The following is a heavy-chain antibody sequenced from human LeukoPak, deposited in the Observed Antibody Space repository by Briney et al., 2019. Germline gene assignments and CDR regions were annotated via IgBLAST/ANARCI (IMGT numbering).Heavy chain of an antibody. V-gene: IGHV3-30*02. D-gene: IGHD3-22*01. CDR3: AKDLSGMIVVVIDY. Sequence: GGSLRLSCAASRFTFSTYGMHWVRQAPGKGLEWVAFIQYDGSNKYYAGSVKGRFTVSRDNSKNTLYLQMNSLRAEDTAVYYCAKDLSGMIVVVIDYWGQGTLVTVSS. J-gene: IGHJ4*02. CDR2: IQYDGSNK. CDR1: RFTFSTYG.